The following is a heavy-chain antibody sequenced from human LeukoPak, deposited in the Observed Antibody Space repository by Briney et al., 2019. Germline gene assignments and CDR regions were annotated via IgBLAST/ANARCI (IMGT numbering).Heavy chain of an antibody. D-gene: IGHD1-26*01. CDR1: GFTFSSYG. CDR2: IRYDGSNK. V-gene: IGHV3-30*02. CDR3: ARDLLEVYYFDY. Sequence: GGSLRLSCAASGFTFSSYGMHWVRQAPGKGLEWVAFIRYDGSNKYYADSVKGRFTISRDNSKNTLYLQMNSLRAEDTAVYYCARDLLEVYYFDYWGQGTLVTVTS. J-gene: IGHJ4*02.